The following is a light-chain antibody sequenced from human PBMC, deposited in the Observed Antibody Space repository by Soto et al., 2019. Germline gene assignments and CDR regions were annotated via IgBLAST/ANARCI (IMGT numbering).Light chain of an antibody. CDR1: QTTNKW. CDR3: DTDDRYPLT. V-gene: IGKV1-5*03. Sequence: DIQMTQSPSTLSASVGDRVTINCLASQTTNKWVAWYQQKPGKAPKLLIHKASSLEIGVTSRFSGSGSETAVMLTISSLQYDDGATSSGDTDDRYPLTFGGGIKVEIK. J-gene: IGKJ4*01. CDR2: KAS.